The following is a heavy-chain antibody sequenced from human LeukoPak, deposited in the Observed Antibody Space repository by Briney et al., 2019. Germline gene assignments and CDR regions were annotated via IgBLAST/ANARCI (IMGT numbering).Heavy chain of an antibody. D-gene: IGHD1-26*01. Sequence: GGSLRLSCAASGFTFNSYAMSWVRRSPGKGLEWVSGISDGGGRTNYADSVKGRLTISRDNAKNTLYLQMNSLRAEDTAVYYCAKAAAELSYYYYGMDVWGQGTTVTVSS. CDR2: ISDGGGRT. CDR1: GFTFNSYA. J-gene: IGHJ6*02. CDR3: AKAAAELSYYYYGMDV. V-gene: IGHV3-23*01.